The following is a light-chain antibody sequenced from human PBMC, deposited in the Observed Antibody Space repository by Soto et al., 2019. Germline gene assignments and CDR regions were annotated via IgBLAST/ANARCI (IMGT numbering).Light chain of an antibody. Sequence: ENVLRQSPATLSLSPGKRATLSCRASQSVSKNLAWYQQKPGQAPRLLIYDASNRATGIPARFSGSGSGTDFTLTISSLVPEDFAVYYCHQRTNWPLTFGGGTKVEIK. CDR3: HQRTNWPLT. CDR1: QSVSKN. CDR2: DAS. V-gene: IGKV3-11*01. J-gene: IGKJ4*01.